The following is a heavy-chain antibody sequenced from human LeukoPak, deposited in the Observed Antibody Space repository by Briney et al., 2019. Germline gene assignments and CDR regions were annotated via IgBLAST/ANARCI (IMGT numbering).Heavy chain of an antibody. CDR1: GYSFTSYW. CDR2: IYPGDSDT. Sequence: GESLKISCKGSGYSFTSYWIGWVRQMPGKGLERMGIIYPGDSDTRYSPSFQGQVTISADKSISTAYLQWSSLKASDTAMYYCARASNYYYYYMDVWGKGTTVTVSS. J-gene: IGHJ6*03. V-gene: IGHV5-51*01. D-gene: IGHD4-11*01. CDR3: ARASNYYYYYMDV.